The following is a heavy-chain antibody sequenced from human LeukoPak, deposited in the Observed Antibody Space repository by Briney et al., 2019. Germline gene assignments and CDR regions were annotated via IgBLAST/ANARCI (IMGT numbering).Heavy chain of an antibody. J-gene: IGHJ4*02. Sequence: GGSLRLSCAASGFTFSNYAMTWVRQAPGKGLEWVSGISDNGGRTYYGDSVKGRFTISRDNSKNTLYLQMNSLRAEDTAVYYCAKGLGTRMLLFPSDYWGQGTLVTVSS. V-gene: IGHV3-23*01. D-gene: IGHD2-8*01. CDR3: AKGLGTRMLLFPSDY. CDR1: GFTFSNYA. CDR2: ISDNGGRT.